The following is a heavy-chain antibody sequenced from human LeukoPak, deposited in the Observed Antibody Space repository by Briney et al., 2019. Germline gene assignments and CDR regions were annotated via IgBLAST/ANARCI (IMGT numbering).Heavy chain of an antibody. J-gene: IGHJ4*02. Sequence: GASVKVSCKASGYTFTSYGISWVRQAPGQGLEWMGWISAYNGNTNYAQKLQGRVTMTTDTSTSTAYMELRSLRSDDTAVYYCARDLFPYSESYYNYWGQGTLVTVSS. CDR3: ARDLFPYSESYYNY. CDR2: ISAYNGNT. D-gene: IGHD1-26*01. CDR1: GYTFTSYG. V-gene: IGHV1-18*01.